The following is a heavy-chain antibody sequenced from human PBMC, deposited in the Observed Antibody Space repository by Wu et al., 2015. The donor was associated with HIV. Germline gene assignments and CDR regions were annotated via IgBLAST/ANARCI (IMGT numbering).Heavy chain of an antibody. V-gene: IGHV1-2*02. D-gene: IGHD3-9*01. J-gene: IGHJ4*02. CDR2: INPNSGGT. Sequence: QVQLVQSGAEVKKPGASVKVSCKASGYTFTSYDINWVRQAPGQGLEWMGWINPNSGGTNYAQKFQGRVTMTRDTSISTAYMELSRLRSDDTAVYYCARGLPDYDILTGYLPYFDYWARERWSPSPQ. CDR3: ARGLPDYDILTGYLPYFDY. CDR1: GYTFTSYD.